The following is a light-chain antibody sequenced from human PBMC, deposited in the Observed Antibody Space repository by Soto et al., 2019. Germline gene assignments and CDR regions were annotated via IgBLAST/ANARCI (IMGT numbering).Light chain of an antibody. CDR2: AAS. CDR1: QSISSY. Sequence: DIQMTQSPSSLSASVGDRVTITCRTSQSISSYLNWYQQKPGKAPKLLIYAASSLQSGVPSRFSGSGSETDFTLTISSLQPEDFATYYCQQSYSPSQTFGQGTKVDIK. V-gene: IGKV1-39*01. CDR3: QQSYSPSQT. J-gene: IGKJ2*01.